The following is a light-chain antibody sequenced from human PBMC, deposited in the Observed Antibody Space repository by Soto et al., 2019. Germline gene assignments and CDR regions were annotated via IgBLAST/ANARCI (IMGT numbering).Light chain of an antibody. Sequence: HSVLTQPPSASGNLGQRLTISCSRSTSNILRNYVYWYRQLPGTAPRLLISMNDQRPSGVPDRFSGSKSGTSASLAISGLRSEDEADYYCASWDDSLCGYVFGTGTKVTVL. CDR3: ASWDDSLCGYV. CDR1: TSNILRNY. J-gene: IGLJ1*01. CDR2: MND. V-gene: IGLV1-47*01.